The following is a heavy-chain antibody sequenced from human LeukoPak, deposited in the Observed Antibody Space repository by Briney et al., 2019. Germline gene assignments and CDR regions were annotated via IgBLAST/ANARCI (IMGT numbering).Heavy chain of an antibody. CDR1: GGSISSYY. D-gene: IGHD6-13*01. CDR3: ARDPAAGPFSSFNWFDP. CDR2: IYSSGST. J-gene: IGHJ5*02. Sequence: SDTLSLTCTVSGGSISSYYWSWVRQPAGKGLEWIGRIYSSGSTNYNPSLKSRVTMSVDTSKNHFSLKLSSVTAADTAVYYCARDPAAGPFSSFNWFDPWGQGTLVTVSS. V-gene: IGHV4-4*07.